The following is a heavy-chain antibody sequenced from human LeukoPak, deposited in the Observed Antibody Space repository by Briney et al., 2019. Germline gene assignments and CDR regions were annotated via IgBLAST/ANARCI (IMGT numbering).Heavy chain of an antibody. CDR2: ISGSGGST. CDR1: GFTFSSYA. J-gene: IGHJ4*02. V-gene: IGHV3-23*01. CDR3: AREGYDILTGYPDGGYFDY. D-gene: IGHD3-9*01. Sequence: GGSLRLSCAASGFTFSSYAMNWVRQAPGKGLEWVSGISGSGGSTYYADSVKGRFTISRDNSKNTLYLQMNSLRAEDTAVYYCAREGYDILTGYPDGGYFDYWGQGTLVTVSS.